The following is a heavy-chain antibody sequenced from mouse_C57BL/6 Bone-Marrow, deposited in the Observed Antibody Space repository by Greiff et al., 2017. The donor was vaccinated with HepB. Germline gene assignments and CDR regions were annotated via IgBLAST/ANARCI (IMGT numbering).Heavy chain of an antibody. CDR3: ARSTTTVAGDY. CDR1: GYTFTSYW. V-gene: IGHV1-74*01. CDR2: LHPSDSDT. Sequence: QVQLQQPGAELVKPGASVKVSCKASGYTFTSYWMHWVKQRPGQGLEWIGRLHPSDSDTNYNQKFKGKATLTVDKSSSTAYMQLSSLTSEDSAVYYFARSTTTVAGDYWGQGTTLTVSS. J-gene: IGHJ2*01. D-gene: IGHD1-1*01.